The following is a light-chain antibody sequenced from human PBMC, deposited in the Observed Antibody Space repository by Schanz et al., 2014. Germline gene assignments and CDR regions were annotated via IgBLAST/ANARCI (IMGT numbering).Light chain of an antibody. CDR2: DVS. CDR3: SSYTSSSTLGE. V-gene: IGLV2-14*01. CDR1: SSDVGGYNF. Sequence: QSALTQPASVSGSPGQSITISCTGTSSDVGGYNFVSWYQQHPGKAPKLMIHDVSNRPSGVSNRFSGSKSDNTASLTISGLQAEDEADYYCSSYTSSSTLGEFGGGTKLTVL. J-gene: IGLJ3*02.